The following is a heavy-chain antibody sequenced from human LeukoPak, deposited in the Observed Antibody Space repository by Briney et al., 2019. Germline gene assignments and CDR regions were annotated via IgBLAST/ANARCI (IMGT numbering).Heavy chain of an antibody. CDR3: AGERGEEYSSGWYKRNYFDN. V-gene: IGHV4-39*07. J-gene: IGHJ4*02. D-gene: IGHD6-19*01. CDR1: GDSFSSVTDY. CDR2: GDYSGGT. Sequence: SETLSLTCTVSGDSFSSVTDYWAWIRQPPGKGLEWIASGDYSGGTYYNPSLESRVAISADMSKNQYSLKLTSVTGADTAVYYCAGERGEEYSSGWYKRNYFDNWGQGIRVTVSS.